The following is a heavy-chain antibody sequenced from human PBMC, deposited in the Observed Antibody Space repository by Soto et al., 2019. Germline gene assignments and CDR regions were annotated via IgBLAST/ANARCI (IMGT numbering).Heavy chain of an antibody. CDR1: GGSFSGYY. D-gene: IGHD2-8*01. CDR2: INHSGST. J-gene: IGHJ4*02. Sequence: SETLSLTCAVYGGSFSGYYWSWIRQPPGKGLEWIGEINHSGSTNYNPSLKSRVTISVDTSKNQFSLKLSSVTAADTAVYYCARGPPTYCTNGVFYLYNYWGQGTLVTVSS. V-gene: IGHV4-34*01. CDR3: ARGPPTYCTNGVFYLYNY.